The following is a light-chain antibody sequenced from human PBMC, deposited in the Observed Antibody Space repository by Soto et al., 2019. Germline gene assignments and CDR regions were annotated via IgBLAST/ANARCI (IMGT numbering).Light chain of an antibody. CDR2: QDS. CDR1: KLGDKY. Sequence: SYELTQPPSVSVSPGQTASITCSGDKLGDKYACWYQQKPGQSPVLVIYQDSKRPSGIPERFSGSNSGNTATLTISGTQAMDEADCYCQAWDSSTLDVFGTGTKRTVL. J-gene: IGLJ1*01. V-gene: IGLV3-1*01. CDR3: QAWDSSTLDV.